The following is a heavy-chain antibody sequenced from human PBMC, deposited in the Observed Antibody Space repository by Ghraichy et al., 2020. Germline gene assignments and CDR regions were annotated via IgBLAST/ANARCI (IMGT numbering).Heavy chain of an antibody. CDR3: AKVGRYYYDSGSHYLDC. Sequence: LSLTCAASGFTFSNYAMNWVRQAPGKGLEWVSTISGSGGSTYYADSVKGRFAISRDNSKNTLFLQMNSLRAEDTAVYYCAKVGRYYYDSGSHYLDCWGQGTLVTVSS. D-gene: IGHD3-10*01. CDR1: GFTFSNYA. V-gene: IGHV3-23*01. J-gene: IGHJ4*02. CDR2: ISGSGGST.